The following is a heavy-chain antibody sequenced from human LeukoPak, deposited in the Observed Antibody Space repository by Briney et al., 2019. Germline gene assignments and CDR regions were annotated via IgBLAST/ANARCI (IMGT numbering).Heavy chain of an antibody. D-gene: IGHD2-8*01. CDR2: INPSGGST. Sequence: ASVEVSFKASGYPFTSYYMHWVRQAPGQGLEWMGIINPSGGSTSYAQKFQGRVTMTRDMSTSTVYMELSSLRSEDTAVYYCARDYCTNGVCWDYWGQGTLVTVPS. V-gene: IGHV1-46*01. CDR1: GYPFTSYY. CDR3: ARDYCTNGVCWDY. J-gene: IGHJ4*02.